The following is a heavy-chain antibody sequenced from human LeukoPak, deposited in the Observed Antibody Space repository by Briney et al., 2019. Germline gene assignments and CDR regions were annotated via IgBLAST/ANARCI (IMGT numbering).Heavy chain of an antibody. CDR2: INPNSGGT. V-gene: IGHV1-2*02. CDR1: GYTFTGYY. Sequence: ASVKVSCKASGYTFTGYYMYWVRQAPGQGLEWMGWINPNSGGTNYAQKFQGRVTMTRDTSISTAYMELSRLRSDDTAVYYCARAEEWDLPPKNYWGQGTLVTVSS. CDR3: ARAEEWDLPPKNY. J-gene: IGHJ4*02. D-gene: IGHD1-26*01.